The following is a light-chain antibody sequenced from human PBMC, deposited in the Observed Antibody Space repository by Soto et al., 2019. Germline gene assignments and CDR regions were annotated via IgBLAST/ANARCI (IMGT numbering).Light chain of an antibody. CDR1: QSVSSSY. CDR3: QQYNSYSPRT. J-gene: IGKJ1*01. V-gene: IGKV3D-20*01. CDR2: GAS. Sequence: DIVLTQSPGTLSLSPGERATLSCGASQSVSSSYLAWYQQKPGLAPRLLIYGASTRATGIPARFSGSGSGTEFTLTISSLQPDDFATYYCQQYNSYSPRTFGQGTKVDI.